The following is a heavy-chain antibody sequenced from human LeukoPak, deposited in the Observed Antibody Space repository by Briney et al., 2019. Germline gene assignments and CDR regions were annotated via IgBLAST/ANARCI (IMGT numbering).Heavy chain of an antibody. CDR3: ARHEDIVVVVAATDAFDI. CDR1: GSTFSSYA. V-gene: IGHV3-23*01. J-gene: IGHJ3*02. CDR2: ISGSGGST. D-gene: IGHD2-15*01. Sequence: PGGSLRLSCAASGSTFSSYAMSWVRQAPGKGLEWVSAISGSGGSTYYADSVKGRFTISRDNSKNTLYLQMNSLRAEDTAVYYCARHEDIVVVVAATDAFDIWGQGTMVTVSS.